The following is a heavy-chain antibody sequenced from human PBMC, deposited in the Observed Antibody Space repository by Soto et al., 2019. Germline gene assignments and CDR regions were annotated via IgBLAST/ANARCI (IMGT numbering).Heavy chain of an antibody. CDR1: GTLVSNYY. J-gene: IGHJ4*02. CDR3: ARGGIQLSYAFDY. V-gene: IGHV4-4*07. D-gene: IGHD5-18*01. Sequence: PSETLSLTCSVSGTLVSNYYWSWIRQPAGKGLEHIGRIYTSGSTSYNPSLKSRVTMSMDTSQTQIYLNLTSVTAADTAVYYCARGGIQLSYAFDYWGQGIQVTVSS. CDR2: IYTSGST.